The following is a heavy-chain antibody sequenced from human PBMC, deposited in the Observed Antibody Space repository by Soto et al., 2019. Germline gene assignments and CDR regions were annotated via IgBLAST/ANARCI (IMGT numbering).Heavy chain of an antibody. Sequence: QVQLVQSGAEVEKPGASVTVSCKASGYSFSQYYLHWVRQAPGQGPEWMGWINPNSGATKYAQKFQGRVTMTRETSVRTAFMELKWLQSDDTAVYYCARESGGATATLDYYYFYMDVWGRGTTVTVSS. J-gene: IGHJ6*03. CDR3: ARESGGATATLDYYYFYMDV. CDR2: INPNSGAT. V-gene: IGHV1-2*02. CDR1: GYSFSQYY. D-gene: IGHD5-12*01.